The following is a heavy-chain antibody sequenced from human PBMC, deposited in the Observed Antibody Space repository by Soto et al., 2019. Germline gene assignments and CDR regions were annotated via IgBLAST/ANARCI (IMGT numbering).Heavy chain of an antibody. D-gene: IGHD1-1*01. V-gene: IGHV3-33*01. Sequence: QVQLVESGGGVVQPGRSLRLSCAAAGFTFSSYGMQWVRQAPGKGLEWVAVIWYDGSNKYYADSVKGRFTISRDNSKNTRYLQMNRLRAEDTAVYYCEVGGYNWNGGINYWGQGTLVSVSS. J-gene: IGHJ4*02. CDR2: IWYDGSNK. CDR1: GFTFSSYG. CDR3: EVGGYNWNGGINY.